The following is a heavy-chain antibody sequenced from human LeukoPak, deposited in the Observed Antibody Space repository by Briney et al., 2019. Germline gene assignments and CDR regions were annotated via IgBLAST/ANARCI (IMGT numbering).Heavy chain of an antibody. V-gene: IGHV1-2*02. CDR2: INPNSGGT. Sequence: GASVTVSCKASGYTFTGYYMHWVRQAPGQGLEWMGWINPNSGGTNYAQTFQGRVTLTRNTSISTAYMELSSLRSEDTAMYYCTRGGPVAGTHKYFQHWGQGTLVTVSS. CDR1: GYTFTGYY. J-gene: IGHJ1*01. D-gene: IGHD6-19*01. CDR3: TRGGPVAGTHKYFQH.